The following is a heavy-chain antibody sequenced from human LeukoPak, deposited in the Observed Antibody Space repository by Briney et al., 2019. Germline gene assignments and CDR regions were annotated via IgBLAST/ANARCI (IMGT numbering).Heavy chain of an antibody. Sequence: PSRSLRLSCAASGFTFSNYGMHWVRQGPGKELQWVAVIWYDGSNEYYTGSVKGRFTISRDNAHNTLYLQMNSLRAEDPAVYYCARGSQSTWGFFAYWGQGTRVTVSS. D-gene: IGHD1-1*01. V-gene: IGHV3-33*01. J-gene: IGHJ4*02. CDR3: ARGSQSTWGFFAY. CDR2: IWYDGSNE. CDR1: GFTFSNYG.